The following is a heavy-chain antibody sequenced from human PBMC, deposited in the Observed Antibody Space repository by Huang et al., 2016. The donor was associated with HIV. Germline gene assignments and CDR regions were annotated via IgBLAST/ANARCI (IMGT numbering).Heavy chain of an antibody. CDR3: ARGKYDVLTGWDDTYYFDH. CDR2: IRIDNGLT. CDR1: GFTFSAFS. Sequence: EVQLVESGGRLVRPGGSLRLACAASGFTFSAFSMNWIRQAPGNGLEWISDIRIDNGLTYYADAVKGRFTISRDTAKNALYLQMNSLRADDTALYFCARGKYDVLTGWDDTYYFDHWGQGTLVTVSS. V-gene: IGHV3-48*01. D-gene: IGHD3-9*01. J-gene: IGHJ4*02.